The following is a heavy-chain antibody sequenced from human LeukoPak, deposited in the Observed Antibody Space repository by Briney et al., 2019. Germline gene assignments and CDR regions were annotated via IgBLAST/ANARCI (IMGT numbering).Heavy chain of an antibody. D-gene: IGHD6-13*01. Sequence: ASVKVSCKASGGTFSSYAISWVRQAPGQGLEWMGGIIPIFGTANYAQKFQGRVTITTDESTSTAYMELSSLRSEDTAVYYCARAPGYSSSWYSYAFDIWGQGTMVTVSS. V-gene: IGHV1-69*05. J-gene: IGHJ3*02. CDR2: IIPIFGTA. CDR3: ARAPGYSSSWYSYAFDI. CDR1: GGTFSSYA.